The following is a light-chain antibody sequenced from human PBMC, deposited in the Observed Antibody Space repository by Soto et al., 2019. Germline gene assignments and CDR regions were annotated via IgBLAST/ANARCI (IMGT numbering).Light chain of an antibody. V-gene: IGLV3-9*01. Sequence: SYELTQPLSVSVALGQTARITCGGNNIGSKNVHWYQQKPGQAPVLVIYRDSNRPSGIPERFSGSNSGNTATLTISRAQAGDEADYYCQVWDSSTGLFGGGTKLTV. CDR2: RDS. J-gene: IGLJ2*01. CDR3: QVWDSSTGL. CDR1: NIGSKN.